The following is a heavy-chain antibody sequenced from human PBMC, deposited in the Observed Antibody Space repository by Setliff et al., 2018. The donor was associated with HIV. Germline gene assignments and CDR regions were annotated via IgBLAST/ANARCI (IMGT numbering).Heavy chain of an antibody. CDR3: ARGRTIGVSAVFFDP. J-gene: IGHJ5*02. V-gene: IGHV4-61*09. D-gene: IGHD3-3*01. Sequence: SETLSLTCTVSGGSMSSGSYPWTWLRQPAGKEPELIGHVYVGGTVIYNPSLASRLTISIVPSKNQFSLDLRSVTAADTAKYYCARGRTIGVSAVFFDPWGQGTPVTVSS. CDR2: VYVGGTV. CDR1: GGSMSSGSYP.